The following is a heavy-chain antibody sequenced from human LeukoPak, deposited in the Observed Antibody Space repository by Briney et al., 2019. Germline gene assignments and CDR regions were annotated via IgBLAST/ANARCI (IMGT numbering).Heavy chain of an antibody. Sequence: GRSLRLSCAASGFTFSSYAMHWVRQAPGKGLEWVAVISYDGSNKYYADSVKGRFTISRDNSKNTLYLQMNSLRAEDTAVYYCARDGGYSGYDPSGWFDPWGQGTLVTVPS. CDR3: ARDGGYSGYDPSGWFDP. CDR2: ISYDGSNK. V-gene: IGHV3-30-3*01. D-gene: IGHD5-12*01. J-gene: IGHJ5*02. CDR1: GFTFSSYA.